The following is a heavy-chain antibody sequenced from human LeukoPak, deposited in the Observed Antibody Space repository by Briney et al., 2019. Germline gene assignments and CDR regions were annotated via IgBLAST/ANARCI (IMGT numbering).Heavy chain of an antibody. CDR3: ARAKIAAAGTGAFDV. J-gene: IGHJ3*01. CDR1: GFTFSSYA. Sequence: GGSLRLACAASGFTFSSYAMTWVRQAPGKGLEWVSAFSPTDGSAQYAESVEGRFTISRDNSKNTLFLQMNSLGAEDTAVYYCARAKIAAAGTGAFDVWGEGTLVSVSS. D-gene: IGHD6-13*01. CDR2: FSPTDGSA. V-gene: IGHV3-23*01.